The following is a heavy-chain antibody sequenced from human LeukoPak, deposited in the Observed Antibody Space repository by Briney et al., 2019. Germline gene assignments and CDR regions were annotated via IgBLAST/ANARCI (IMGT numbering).Heavy chain of an antibody. CDR2: INPSGGST. D-gene: IGHD3-10*01. CDR3: AKGMVRGVILKGFDY. J-gene: IGHJ4*02. Sequence: ASVKVSCKASGCTFTSYGISWVRQAPGQGLEWMGIINPSGGSTSYAQKFQGRVTMTRDMSTSTVYMELSSLRSEDTAVYYCAKGMVRGVILKGFDYWGQGTLVTVSS. CDR1: GCTFTSYG. V-gene: IGHV1-46*01.